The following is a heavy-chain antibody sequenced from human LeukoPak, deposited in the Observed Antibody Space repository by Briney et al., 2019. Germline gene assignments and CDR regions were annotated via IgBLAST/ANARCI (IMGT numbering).Heavy chain of an antibody. J-gene: IGHJ4*02. D-gene: IGHD5-12*01. V-gene: IGHV3-21*01. CDR1: GFTFSSYS. CDR3: AREKGDGYNLVRPHY. CDR2: ISSSSSYI. Sequence: MAGGSLRLSCAASGFTFSSYSMTWVRQAPGKGLEWVSSISSSSSYIYYADSVKGRFTISRDNAKNSLYLQMNSLRAEDTAVYYCAREKGDGYNLVRPHYWGQGTLVTVSS.